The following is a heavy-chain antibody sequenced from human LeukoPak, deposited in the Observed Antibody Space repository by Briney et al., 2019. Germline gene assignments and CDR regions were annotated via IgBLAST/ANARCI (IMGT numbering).Heavy chain of an antibody. CDR3: ARDALGDYGVNRRFDY. D-gene: IGHD4/OR15-4a*01. CDR2: INPSGYST. Sequence: GASVKVSCKASGYTFTSYYLHWVRQAPGHGLEWMGIINPSGYSTNYAQKFQGRVTVTTDTSTSTVYMELSSLKSDDTAVYYCARDALGDYGVNRRFDYWGQGTLVTVSS. J-gene: IGHJ4*02. CDR1: GYTFTSYY. V-gene: IGHV1-46*01.